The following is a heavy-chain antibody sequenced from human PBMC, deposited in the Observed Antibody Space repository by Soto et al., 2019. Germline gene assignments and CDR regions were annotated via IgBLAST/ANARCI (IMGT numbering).Heavy chain of an antibody. CDR3: AKSSRFYYYYGMDV. V-gene: IGHV3-23*01. CDR2: ISGSGGST. Sequence: EVQLLESGGGLVQPGGSLRLSCAASGFTFSSYAMSWVRQAPGKGLEWVSAISGSGGSTYYADSVKGRFTISRDNSKNTLYLQMNCLRAEDTAVYYCAKSSRFYYYYGMDVWGQGTTVTVSS. J-gene: IGHJ6*02. CDR1: GFTFSSYA.